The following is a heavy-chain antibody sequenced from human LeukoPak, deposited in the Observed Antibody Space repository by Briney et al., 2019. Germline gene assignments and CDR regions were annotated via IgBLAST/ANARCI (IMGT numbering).Heavy chain of an antibody. CDR1: GYTFTNYH. CDR3: ARVGGWYQYYFDY. J-gene: IGHJ4*02. V-gene: IGHV1-46*01. Sequence: AASVKVSCKASGYTFTNYHIYWVRQAPGQGLEWMGMITPSDSSTNYAQKFQGRITMTRDMSTSTVYMELSSLRSEDTAVYYCARVGGWYQYYFDYWGQGTLVTVYS. CDR2: ITPSDSST. D-gene: IGHD6-19*01.